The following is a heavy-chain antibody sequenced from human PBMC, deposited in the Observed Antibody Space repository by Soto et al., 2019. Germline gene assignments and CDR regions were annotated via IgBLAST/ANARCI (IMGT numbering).Heavy chain of an antibody. J-gene: IGHJ5*02. CDR1: GFTFSSYG. D-gene: IGHD2-2*01. V-gene: IGHV3-33*01. CDR3: ARDHIFGVVVPAAIGGFDP. Sequence: QVQLVESGGGVVQPGRSLRLSCAASGFTFSSYGMHWVRQAPGKGLAWVAVIWYDGSNKYYADSVKGRFTISRDNSKDTRYLQMNRLRAEDTAVYYGARDHIFGVVVPAAIGGFDPGSQGTQVTVSS. CDR2: IWYDGSNK.